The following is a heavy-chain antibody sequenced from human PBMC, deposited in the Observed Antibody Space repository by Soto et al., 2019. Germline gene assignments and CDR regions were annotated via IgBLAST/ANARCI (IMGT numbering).Heavy chain of an antibody. CDR1: GGTFSTYA. D-gene: IGHD6-19*01. J-gene: IGHJ4*02. Sequence: QVQLEQSGAEVKQPGSSVRVSCKTSGGTFSTYAINWVRQAPGQGLEWMGAINPLFGTADYSQKFQGRVTITADESTSTAYMELSSLRSDDTAVYFCARPKGTYSSGYYYFDFWGQGTLVTVSS. CDR3: ARPKGTYSSGYYYFDF. V-gene: IGHV1-69*01. CDR2: INPLFGTA.